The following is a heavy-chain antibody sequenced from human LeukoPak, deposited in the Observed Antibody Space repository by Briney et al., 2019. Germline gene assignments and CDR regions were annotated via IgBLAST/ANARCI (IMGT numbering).Heavy chain of an antibody. V-gene: IGHV1-46*01. CDR2: INPSGGST. J-gene: IGHJ5*02. CDR3: ALGVYDLEWLYSNWFDP. Sequence: GASVKVSCKASGYTFTSYYMHWVRQAPGQGLEWMGIINPSGGSTSYAQKFQGRVTMTRDTSTDTAYMELSSLRSEDTAVYYCALGVYDLEWLYSNWFDPWGQGTLVTVSS. CDR1: GYTFTSYY. D-gene: IGHD3-3*01.